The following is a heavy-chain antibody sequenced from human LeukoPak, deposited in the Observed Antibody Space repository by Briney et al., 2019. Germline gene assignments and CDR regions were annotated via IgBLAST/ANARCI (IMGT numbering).Heavy chain of an antibody. D-gene: IGHD3-10*01. CDR2: IYHSGST. CDR1: GYSISSGYY. Sequence: SETLSLTCTVSGYSISSGYYWGWIRQPPGKGLEWIGSIYHSGSTYYNPSLKSRVTISVGTSKNQFSLKLSSVTAADTAVYYCARFFISDFDYWGQGTLVTVSS. V-gene: IGHV4-38-2*02. CDR3: ARFFISDFDY. J-gene: IGHJ4*02.